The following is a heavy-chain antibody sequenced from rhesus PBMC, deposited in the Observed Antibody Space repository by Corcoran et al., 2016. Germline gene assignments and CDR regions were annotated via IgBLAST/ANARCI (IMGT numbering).Heavy chain of an antibody. V-gene: IGHV4-80*01. Sequence: QVQLKESGPGLVKALETLSLTCAVSGGSFSGYWWSWIRQPPEKGLEWIGEINGNSGITNYSPSRKSRVTISTDASKKQLSRTRNSVTAADTAVYYCARWGWGDSNFDYWGQGVLVTVSS. J-gene: IGHJ4*01. D-gene: IGHD3-34*01. CDR1: GGSFSGYW. CDR2: INGNSGIT. CDR3: ARWGWGDSNFDY.